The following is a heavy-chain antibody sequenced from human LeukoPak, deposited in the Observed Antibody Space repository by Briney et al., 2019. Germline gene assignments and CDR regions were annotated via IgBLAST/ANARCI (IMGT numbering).Heavy chain of an antibody. Sequence: PGGSLRLSCAASGFTFSSYSMNWVRQAPGKGLEWVSSVSSRSSYIYYADSVKGRFTISRDNAKNSLYLQMNSLRAEDTAVYYCARFSSGRQDFDYWGQGTLVTVSS. D-gene: IGHD6-19*01. J-gene: IGHJ4*02. CDR2: VSSRSSYI. CDR1: GFTFSSYS. CDR3: ARFSSGRQDFDY. V-gene: IGHV3-21*01.